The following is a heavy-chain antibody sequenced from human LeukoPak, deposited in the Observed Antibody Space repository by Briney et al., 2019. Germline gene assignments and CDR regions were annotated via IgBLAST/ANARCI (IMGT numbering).Heavy chain of an antibody. D-gene: IGHD4-23*01. CDR3: ARLEVGGNVDY. CDR2: ISYDGSNK. Sequence: GGSLRLSCAASGFTFSSYAMHWVRQAPGKGLEWVAVISYDGSNKYYADSVKGRFTISRDNSKNTLYLQMNSLRAEDTAVYCCARLEVGGNVDYWGQGTLVTVSS. J-gene: IGHJ4*02. V-gene: IGHV3-30-3*01. CDR1: GFTFSSYA.